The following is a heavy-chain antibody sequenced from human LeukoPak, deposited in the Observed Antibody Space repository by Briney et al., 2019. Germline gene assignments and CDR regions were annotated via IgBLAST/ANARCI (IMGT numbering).Heavy chain of an antibody. CDR1: GYTFTSYA. Sequence: GASVKVSCKASGYTFTSYAMHWVRQAPGQRLEWMGWINAGNGNTKYSQKFQGRVTITRDTSASTAYMELSSLRSEDTAVYYCARIANPYYYDSSGSFDPWGQGTLVTASS. CDR2: INAGNGNT. CDR3: ARIANPYYYDSSGSFDP. D-gene: IGHD3-22*01. J-gene: IGHJ5*02. V-gene: IGHV1-3*01.